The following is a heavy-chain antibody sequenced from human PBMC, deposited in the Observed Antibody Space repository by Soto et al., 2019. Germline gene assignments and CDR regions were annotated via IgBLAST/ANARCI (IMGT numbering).Heavy chain of an antibody. V-gene: IGHV4-59*01. Sequence: SETLSLTCTVSGGSISSYYWSWIRQPPGKGLEWIGYIYYSGSTNYNPSLKSRVTISVDTSKNQFSLKLSSVTAADTAVYYCARVFLPYSGSHPRPFPAFDYWGQGTLVTVSA. CDR1: GGSISSYY. D-gene: IGHD1-26*01. CDR2: IYYSGST. J-gene: IGHJ4*02. CDR3: ARVFLPYSGSHPRPFPAFDY.